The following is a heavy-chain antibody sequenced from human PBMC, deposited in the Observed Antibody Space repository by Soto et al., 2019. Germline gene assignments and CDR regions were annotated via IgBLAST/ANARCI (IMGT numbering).Heavy chain of an antibody. Sequence: PSETLSLTCTVSGGSITSGDYYWSWIRQHPGKGLEWIGYISNSGSTYYNPSLKRRFSISVDTSKNQFSLRLSSVTAADTAVYYCARIPVDTYMIYWSDPWGQGTQVTVPS. V-gene: IGHV4-31*03. CDR3: ARIPVDTYMIYWSDP. J-gene: IGHJ5*02. CDR2: ISNSGST. CDR1: GGSITSGDYY. D-gene: IGHD3-16*01.